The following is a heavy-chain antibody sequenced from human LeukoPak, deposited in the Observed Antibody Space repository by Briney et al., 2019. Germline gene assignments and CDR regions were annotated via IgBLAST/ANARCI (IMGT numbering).Heavy chain of an antibody. V-gene: IGHV3-23*01. CDR3: AKAASSSWPSYYYGMDV. CDR2: ITGSGGNT. D-gene: IGHD6-13*01. CDR1: GFTFSNAW. Sequence: GGSLRLSCAASGFTFSNAWMNWVRQAPGKGLEWVSVITGSGGNTYYADSVKGRFTISKDNSKNTVYLQMSSLRVDDTAVYYCAKAASSSWPSYYYGMDVWGQGTTVTVSS. J-gene: IGHJ6*02.